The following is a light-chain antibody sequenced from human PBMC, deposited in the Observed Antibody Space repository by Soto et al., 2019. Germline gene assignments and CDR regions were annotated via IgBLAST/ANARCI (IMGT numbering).Light chain of an antibody. CDR1: SSDVGGYNY. J-gene: IGLJ1*01. V-gene: IGLV2-8*01. CDR3: SSYAGRNSV. Sequence: QSALTQPPSASGSPGQSVTISCTGTSSDVGGYNYVSWYQQHPGKAPKLMIYGVSKRPSGVPDRFSGSKSGNTASLTVSGLQAADEADYYCSSYAGRNSVFGTGTKVTVL. CDR2: GVS.